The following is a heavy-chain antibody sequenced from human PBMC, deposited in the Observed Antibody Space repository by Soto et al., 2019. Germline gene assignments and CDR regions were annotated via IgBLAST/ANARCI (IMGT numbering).Heavy chain of an antibody. CDR1: GGSISSSSYY. Sequence: SETLSLTCTVSGGSISSSSYYWSWIRQPPGKGLEWIGYIYYSGSTNYNPSLKSRVTISVDTSKNQFSLKLSSVTAADTAVYYCASTSGSYYGYYYYGMDVWGQGTTVTVSS. J-gene: IGHJ6*02. CDR2: IYYSGST. D-gene: IGHD1-26*01. CDR3: ASTSGSYYGYYYYGMDV. V-gene: IGHV4-61*01.